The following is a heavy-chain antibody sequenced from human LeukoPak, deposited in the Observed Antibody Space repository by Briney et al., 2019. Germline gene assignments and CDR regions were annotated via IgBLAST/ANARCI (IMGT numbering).Heavy chain of an antibody. J-gene: IGHJ5*02. CDR2: INTNTGNP. V-gene: IGHV7-4-1*02. D-gene: IGHD2-15*01. CDR1: GYTFTSYD. CDR3: AREGNDCSGGSCYSVPFDP. Sequence: ASVKVSCKASGYTFTSYDINWVRQAPGQGLEWMGWINTNTGNPTYAQGFTGRFVFSLDTSVSTAYLQISSLKAEDTAVYYCAREGNDCSGGSCYSVPFDPWGQGTLVTVSS.